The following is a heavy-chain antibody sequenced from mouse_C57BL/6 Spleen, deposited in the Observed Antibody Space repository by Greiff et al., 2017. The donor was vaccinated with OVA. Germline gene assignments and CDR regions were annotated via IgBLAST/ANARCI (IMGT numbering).Heavy chain of an antibody. V-gene: IGHV5-17*01. CDR1: GFTFSDYG. CDR3: ARNYGSSHYYAMDY. Sequence: EVQGVASGGGLVKPGGSLKLSCAASGFTFSDYGMHWVRQAPEKGLEWVAYISSGSSTIYYADTVKGRFTISRDNAKNTLFLQMTSLRSEDTAMYYCARNYGSSHYYAMDYWGQGTSVTVSS. D-gene: IGHD1-1*01. J-gene: IGHJ4*01. CDR2: ISSGSSTI.